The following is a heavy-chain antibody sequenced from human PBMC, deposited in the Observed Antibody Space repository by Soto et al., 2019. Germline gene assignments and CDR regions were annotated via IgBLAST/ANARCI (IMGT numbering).Heavy chain of an antibody. J-gene: IGHJ6*02. CDR2: MNPNSGNT. CDR1: GYTFTSYD. D-gene: IGHD6-19*01. Sequence: QVQLVQSGAEVKKPGASVKVSCKASGYTFTSYDINWVRQATGQGLEWMGWMNPNSGNTGYAQKFQGRVTMTRNTXIXXAYMELSSLRSEDTAVYYCARGSSGWAILYYGMDVWGQGTTVTVSS. V-gene: IGHV1-8*01. CDR3: ARGSSGWAILYYGMDV.